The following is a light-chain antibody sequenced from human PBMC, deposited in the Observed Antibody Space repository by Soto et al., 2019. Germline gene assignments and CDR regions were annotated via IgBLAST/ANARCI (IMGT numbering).Light chain of an antibody. J-gene: IGLJ1*01. V-gene: IGLV1-40*01. CDR3: QSYDSSLSGSV. CDR2: GNS. Sequence: QSVLTQPPSASGTPGQRVTISCSGSSSNIGRYTVNWYQQLPGTAPKLLIYGNSNRPSGVPDRFSGSKSVTSASLAITGLQAEDEADYYCQSYDSSLSGSVFGTGTKVTVL. CDR1: SSNIGRYT.